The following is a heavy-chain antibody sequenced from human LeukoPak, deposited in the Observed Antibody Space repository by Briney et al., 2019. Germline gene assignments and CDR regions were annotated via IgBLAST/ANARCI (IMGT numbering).Heavy chain of an antibody. V-gene: IGHV1-18*01. J-gene: IGHJ5*02. Sequence: ASVKVSCKASGYTFTSYGISWVRQAPGQGLEWMGWISAYNGNTNYAQKLQGRVTMTTDTSTSAAYMELRSLRSDDTAVYYCARECSGGSCYPNWFDPWGQGTLVTVSS. D-gene: IGHD2-15*01. CDR1: GYTFTSYG. CDR2: ISAYNGNT. CDR3: ARECSGGSCYPNWFDP.